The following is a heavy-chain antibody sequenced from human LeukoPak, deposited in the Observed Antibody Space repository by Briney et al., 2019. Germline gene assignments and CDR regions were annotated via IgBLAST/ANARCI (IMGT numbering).Heavy chain of an antibody. V-gene: IGHV4-38-2*01. CDR2: IYHSGST. CDR1: GYSISSGYY. CDR3: ARVGYCSSTSCYAGALDY. D-gene: IGHD2-2*03. J-gene: IGHJ4*02. Sequence: SETLSLTCAVSGYSISSGYYWGWIRQPPGKVLEWIGTIYHSGSTCYNPSLKSRVTISVDTSKNQFSLKLSSVTAADTAVYYCARVGYCSSTSCYAGALDYWGQGTLVTVSS.